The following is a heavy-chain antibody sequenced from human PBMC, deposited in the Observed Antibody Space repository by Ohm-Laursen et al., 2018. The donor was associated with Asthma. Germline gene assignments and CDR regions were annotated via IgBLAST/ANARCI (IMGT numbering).Heavy chain of an antibody. J-gene: IGHJ3*02. D-gene: IGHD2-2*01. CDR1: GGSIYSGGYY. CDR3: ARGYCSSTSCYTEYDAFDI. V-gene: IGHV4-31*03. Sequence: SETLSLTCTVSGGSIYSGGYYWSWIRQHPGKGLEWIGYIYHSGSTYYNPSLKSRVSMSVDISKNQFSLKLSSVTAADTAVYYCARGYCSSTSCYTEYDAFDIWGQGTMVTVSS. CDR2: IYHSGST.